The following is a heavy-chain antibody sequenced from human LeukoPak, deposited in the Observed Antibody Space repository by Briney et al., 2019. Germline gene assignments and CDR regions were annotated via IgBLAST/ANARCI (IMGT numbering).Heavy chain of an antibody. CDR3: ARGGEGYYYVN. CDR2: INHRGST. D-gene: IGHD5-24*01. Sequence: SETLSLTCAVYGGSFSGYYWSWIRQPPGKGLEWIGEINHRGSTNYNPSLRSRVTISKDTSKSQFSLKLTSVTAADTAVYYCARGGEGYYYVNWGQGTLVTVSS. J-gene: IGHJ4*02. V-gene: IGHV4-34*01. CDR1: GGSFSGYY.